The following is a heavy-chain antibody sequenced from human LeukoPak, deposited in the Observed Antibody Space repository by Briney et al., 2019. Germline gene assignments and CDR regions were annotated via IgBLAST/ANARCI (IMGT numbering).Heavy chain of an antibody. V-gene: IGHV4-59*01. Sequence: SETLSLTCTVSGGSISSYYWSWIRQPPGKGLEWIGYIYYSGSTNYNPSLKSRVTIPVDTSKNQFSLKLSSVTAADTAVYYCARAYSGHLYYFDYWGQGTLVTVSS. CDR1: GGSISSYY. D-gene: IGHD1-26*01. J-gene: IGHJ4*02. CDR3: ARAYSGHLYYFDY. CDR2: IYYSGST.